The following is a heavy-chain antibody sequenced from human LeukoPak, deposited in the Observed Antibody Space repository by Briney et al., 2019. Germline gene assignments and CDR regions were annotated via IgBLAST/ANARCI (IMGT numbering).Heavy chain of an antibody. V-gene: IGHV3-13*01. CDR1: GFTFSSYD. Sequence: GGSLRHSCAASGFTFSSYDTHWVRQATGKGLEWVSAIGTAGDTYYPGSVKGRFTISRENAKNSLYLQMNSLRAEDTAVYYCARVHYDSSGYAFDYWGQGTLVTVSS. CDR2: IGTAGDT. CDR3: ARVHYDSSGYAFDY. J-gene: IGHJ4*02. D-gene: IGHD3-22*01.